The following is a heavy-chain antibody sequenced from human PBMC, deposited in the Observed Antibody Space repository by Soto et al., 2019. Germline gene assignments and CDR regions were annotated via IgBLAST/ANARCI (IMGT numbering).Heavy chain of an antibody. V-gene: IGHV1-8*02. CDR3: ARGPHPYFNDY. Sequence: ASVKVSCKASGYTFTNYGISWVRQAPGQGLEWMGWINLYNGNTSYAQKFQGRVTMTRNTSISTAYMELSSLRSEDTAVYYCARGPHPYFNDYWGQGTLVTVSS. CDR2: INLYNGNT. CDR1: GYTFTNYG. D-gene: IGHD2-8*01. J-gene: IGHJ4*02.